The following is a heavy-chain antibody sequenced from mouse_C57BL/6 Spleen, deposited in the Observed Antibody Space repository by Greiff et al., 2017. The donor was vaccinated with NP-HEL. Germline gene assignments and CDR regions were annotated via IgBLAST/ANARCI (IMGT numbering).Heavy chain of an antibody. D-gene: IGHD4-1*01. V-gene: IGHV5-4*03. Sequence: EVKLVESGGGLVKPGGSLKLSCAASGFTFSSHAMSWVRQTPEKRLEWVATISDGGSYTYYPDNVKGRFTISRDNAKNNLYLQMSHLKSEDTAMYYCARGWDGAWFAYWGQGTLVTVSA. CDR1: GFTFSSHA. CDR2: ISDGGSYT. CDR3: ARGWDGAWFAY. J-gene: IGHJ3*01.